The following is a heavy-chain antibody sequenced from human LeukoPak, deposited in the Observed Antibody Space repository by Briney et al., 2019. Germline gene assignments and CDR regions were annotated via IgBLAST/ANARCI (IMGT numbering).Heavy chain of an antibody. Sequence: PSETLSLTCAVYGGSFSGYYWSWIRQPPGKGLESIGEINHSGTTNYNPSLKSRVTISVDTSKDQFSLKLSSVTAADTAVYYCAGRGRYYYYYYMDVWGKGTTVTVSS. CDR3: AGRGRYYYYYYMDV. CDR2: INHSGTT. CDR1: GGSFSGYY. V-gene: IGHV4-34*01. J-gene: IGHJ6*03.